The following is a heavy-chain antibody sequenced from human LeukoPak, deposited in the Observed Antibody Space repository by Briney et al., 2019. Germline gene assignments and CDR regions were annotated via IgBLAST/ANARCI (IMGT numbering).Heavy chain of an antibody. V-gene: IGHV4-39*01. Sequence: PSETLSLTYTVSGGSISSSSYYWGWIRQPPGKGLEWIGSIYYSGSTYYNPSLKSRVTISVDTSKNQFSLKLSSVTAADTAVYYCARLVWSSGRAPSKYYFDYWGQGTLVTVSS. CDR2: IYYSGST. CDR3: ARLVWSSGRAPSKYYFDY. CDR1: GGSISSSSYY. D-gene: IGHD6-19*01. J-gene: IGHJ4*02.